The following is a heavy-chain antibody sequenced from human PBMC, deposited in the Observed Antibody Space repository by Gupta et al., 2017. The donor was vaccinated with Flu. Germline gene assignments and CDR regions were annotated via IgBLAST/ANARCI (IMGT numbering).Heavy chain of an antibody. CDR1: GYTFTSYG. J-gene: IGHJ4*02. CDR3: ARDGESSWIQLWLMGIYYFDY. CDR2: ISAYNGNT. Sequence: QVQLVQSGAEVKKPGASVKVSCKASGYTFTSYGISWVRQAPGQGLEWMGWISAYNGNTNYAQKLQGRVTMTTDTSTSTAYMELRSLRSDDTAVYYCARDGESSWIQLWLMGIYYFDYWGQGTLVTVSS. V-gene: IGHV1-18*01. D-gene: IGHD5-18*01.